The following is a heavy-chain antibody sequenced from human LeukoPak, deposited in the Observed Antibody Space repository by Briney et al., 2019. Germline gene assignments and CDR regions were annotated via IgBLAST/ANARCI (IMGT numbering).Heavy chain of an antibody. D-gene: IGHD6-19*01. Sequence: GGSLRLSCAASGFSFSNAWMSWVRQAPGKGLEWVGRIQSKTDGGTTDYAAPVKGRFTISRDDSKNTLYLQMNSLKIEDTAVYYCTTGLPVAVPRKHTYYFDYWGQGTLVTVSS. V-gene: IGHV3-15*01. CDR1: GFSFSNAW. CDR3: TTGLPVAVPRKHTYYFDY. CDR2: IQSKTDGGTT. J-gene: IGHJ4*02.